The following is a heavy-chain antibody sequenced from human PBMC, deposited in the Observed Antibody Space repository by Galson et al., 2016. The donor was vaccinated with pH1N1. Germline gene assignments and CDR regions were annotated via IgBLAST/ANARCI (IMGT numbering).Heavy chain of an antibody. J-gene: IGHJ3*02. V-gene: IGHV1-46*01. D-gene: IGHD3-16*01. CDR2: IDPGSGGT. CDR1: GYTFTLYY. Sequence: SVKVSRKASGYTFTLYYFHWVRQAPGQGLEWLGIIDPGSGGTNYNQKFQGRVTMTRDTSTNTVYVELSTLISEDTAMYYCVGIKGGALDIWGQGTKVIVSS. CDR3: VGIKGGALDI.